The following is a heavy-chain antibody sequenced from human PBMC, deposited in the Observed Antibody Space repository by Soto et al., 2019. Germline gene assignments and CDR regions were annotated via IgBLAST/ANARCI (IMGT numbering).Heavy chain of an antibody. Sequence: GGSLRLSCAASGFTFSTYEMNWVRQAPGKGLGWVSDISSSGNTIHYADSVKGRFTISRDNAKNSLYLQMNSLRAEDTAVYYCARGRSGSFFFDYWGQGTLVTVSS. CDR3: ARGRSGSFFFDY. CDR2: ISSSGNTI. J-gene: IGHJ4*02. CDR1: GFTFSTYE. V-gene: IGHV3-48*03. D-gene: IGHD1-26*01.